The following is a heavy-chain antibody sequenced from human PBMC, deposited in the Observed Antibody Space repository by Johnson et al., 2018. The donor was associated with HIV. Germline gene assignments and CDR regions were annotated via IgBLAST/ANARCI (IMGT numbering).Heavy chain of an antibody. V-gene: IGHV3-9*01. CDR2: ISWNSGSI. Sequence: QLVESGGGVVRPGGSLRLSCVASGFTFDDYAMHWVRQAPGKGLEWVSGISWNSGSIGYADSVKGRFTISRDNAKNSLYLQMNSLRAEDTALYYCANLFRGGATSYDAFDIWGQGTMVTVSS. CDR1: GFTFDDYA. CDR3: ANLFRGGATSYDAFDI. D-gene: IGHD1-26*01. J-gene: IGHJ3*02.